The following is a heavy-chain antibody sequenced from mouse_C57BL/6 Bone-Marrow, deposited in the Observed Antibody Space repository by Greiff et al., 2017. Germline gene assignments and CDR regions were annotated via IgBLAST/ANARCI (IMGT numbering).Heavy chain of an antibody. CDR3: ARSPIVYDYGAWFAY. CDR1: GYTFTDYY. D-gene: IGHD2-4*01. CDR2: LYPGSGNT. V-gene: IGHV1-76*01. J-gene: IGHJ3*01. Sequence: QVQLQQSGAELVRPGASVKLSCKASGYTFTDYYINWVKQRPGQGLEWIARLYPGSGNTYYNEKFKGKATLTAEKSSSTAYMQLSRLTSEDSAVYFCARSPIVYDYGAWFAYWGQGTLVTVSA.